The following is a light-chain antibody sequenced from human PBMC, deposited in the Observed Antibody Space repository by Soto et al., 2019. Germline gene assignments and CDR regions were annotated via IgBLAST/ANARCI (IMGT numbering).Light chain of an antibody. V-gene: IGKV1-5*03. J-gene: IGKJ5*01. CDR2: KAS. CDR3: QHYDAYPIT. CDR1: QSISSW. Sequence: DIQMTQSPSTLSASQGDRVTITCRASQSISSWLAWHQQRKGKAPKILIYKASILESGVPSRFRGGGSGTEFTLTISRLQPEDFETYYCQHYDAYPITFGQGTRLEIK.